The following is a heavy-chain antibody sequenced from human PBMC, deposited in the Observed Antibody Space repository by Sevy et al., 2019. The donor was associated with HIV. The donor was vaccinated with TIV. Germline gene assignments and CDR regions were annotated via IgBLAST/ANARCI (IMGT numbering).Heavy chain of an antibody. CDR1: GYTFTSYY. V-gene: IGHV1-46*01. J-gene: IGHJ4*02. CDR2: INPSGGST. Sequence: ASVKVSCKASGYTFTSYYMHWVRQAPGQGLEWMGIINPSGGSTSYAQKFQGRVTMTRETSTSTVYMELSSLRSEDTAVYYCARDVRNYYDSSGYFGGLDYWGQGTLVTVSS. CDR3: ARDVRNYYDSSGYFGGLDY. D-gene: IGHD3-22*01.